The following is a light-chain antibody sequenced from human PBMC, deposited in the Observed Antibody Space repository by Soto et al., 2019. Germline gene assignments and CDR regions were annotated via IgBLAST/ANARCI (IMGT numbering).Light chain of an antibody. CDR2: DAT. Sequence: DIQMTQSPSSLSASVGDRVTITRRASQGISNYLAWYQQKPGKIPKLLIYDATTLHSGVPSRFSGSGFGTDFTLTISSLLPEDVATFYCQKYDSDPFTFGPGTKVDIK. V-gene: IGKV1-27*01. CDR1: QGISNY. J-gene: IGKJ3*01. CDR3: QKYDSDPFT.